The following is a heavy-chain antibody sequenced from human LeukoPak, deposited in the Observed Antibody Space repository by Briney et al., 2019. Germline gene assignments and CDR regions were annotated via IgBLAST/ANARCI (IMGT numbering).Heavy chain of an antibody. CDR2: IKQDGSEK. CDR3: AKATGGGSSGYFDY. D-gene: IGHD1-26*01. CDR1: GFTFSSYW. J-gene: IGHJ4*02. Sequence: GGSLRLSCAASGFTFSSYWMSWVRQAPGKGLEWVANIKQDGSEKYYVDSVKGRFTISRDNAKNSLYLQMNSLRAEDMALYYCAKATGGGSSGYFDYWGQGTLVTVSS. V-gene: IGHV3-7*03.